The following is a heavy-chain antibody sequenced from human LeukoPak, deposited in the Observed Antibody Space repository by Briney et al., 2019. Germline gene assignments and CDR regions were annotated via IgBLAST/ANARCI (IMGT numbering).Heavy chain of an antibody. V-gene: IGHV3-7*03. J-gene: IGHJ4*02. CDR3: ARDRKGYSYGEFDY. CDR1: GFTFSSYW. Sequence: PGGSLRLSCAASGFTFSSYWMSWVRQAPGKGLEWVANIKQDGSEKYYVDSVKGRFTISRDNAKNSLYLQMNSLRAEDTAVYYCARDRKGYSYGEFDYWGQGTLVTVSS. D-gene: IGHD5-18*01. CDR2: IKQDGSEK.